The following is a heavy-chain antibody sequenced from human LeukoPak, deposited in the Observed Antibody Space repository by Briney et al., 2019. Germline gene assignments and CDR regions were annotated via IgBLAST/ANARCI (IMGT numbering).Heavy chain of an antibody. V-gene: IGHV4-59*01. J-gene: IGHJ1*01. CDR2: IYYSGST. D-gene: IGHD2-2*01. CDR3: ARGYCSSTICFQYFHH. Sequence: SETLSLTCTVSSDSISSSYWSWIRQPPGKGLEWIGYIYYSGSTNYNPSLKSRVAISVDTSKNQFSPKLNSVTAADTAVYYCARGYCSSTICFQYFHHWGQGTLVTVSS. CDR1: SDSISSSY.